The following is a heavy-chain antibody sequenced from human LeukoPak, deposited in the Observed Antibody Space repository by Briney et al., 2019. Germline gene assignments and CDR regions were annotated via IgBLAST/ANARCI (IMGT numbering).Heavy chain of an antibody. Sequence: SGTLSLTCTVSGYSISSGYYWGWIRQPPGKGLEWIGSIYHSGSTYYNPSLKSRVTISVDTSKNQFSLKLSSVTAADTAVYYCARLPYSSGWYGFDYWGQGTLVTVSS. V-gene: IGHV4-38-2*02. CDR2: IYHSGST. CDR1: GYSISSGYY. CDR3: ARLPYSSGWYGFDY. D-gene: IGHD6-19*01. J-gene: IGHJ4*02.